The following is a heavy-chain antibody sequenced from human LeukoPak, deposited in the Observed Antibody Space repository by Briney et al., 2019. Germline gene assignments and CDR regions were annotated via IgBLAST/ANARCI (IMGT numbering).Heavy chain of an antibody. D-gene: IGHD6-19*01. CDR1: GFTFREYE. J-gene: IGHJ5*02. V-gene: IGHV3-48*03. CDR2: ISSSGNAI. CDR3: ARGAAVAAIREDWFDP. Sequence: GGSLRLSCAASGFTFREYEMNWVRQAPGKGLDWVSYISSSGNAIYYADSVKGRFTISRDNPKNSLYLQMNSLRVEDSAVYYCARGAAVAAIREDWFDPWGQGTLVTVSS.